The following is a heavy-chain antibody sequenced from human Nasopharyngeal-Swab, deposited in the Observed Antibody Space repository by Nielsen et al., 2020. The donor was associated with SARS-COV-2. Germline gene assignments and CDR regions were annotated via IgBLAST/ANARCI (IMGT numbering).Heavy chain of an antibody. CDR1: GGSLITTSSY. CDR3: VRLDVSYGNKLFDQ. CDR2: IDSTRST. Sequence: SETLSLTCTVSGGSLITTSSYWGWIRQPPGKGLEYIASIDSTRSTSYNPSLTTRVTMSVDTARDQFSLTLSSVPAADTAVYYCVRLDVSYGNKLFDQWGQGNLVTVAS. D-gene: IGHD2/OR15-2a*01. V-gene: IGHV4-39*01. J-gene: IGHJ5*02.